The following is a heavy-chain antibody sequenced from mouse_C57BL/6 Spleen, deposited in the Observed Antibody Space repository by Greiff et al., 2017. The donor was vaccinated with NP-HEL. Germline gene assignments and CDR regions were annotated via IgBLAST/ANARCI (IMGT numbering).Heavy chain of an antibody. V-gene: IGHV1-5*01. CDR2: IYPGNSDT. CDR1: GYTFTSYW. CDR3: TRLLRATYYFDY. Sequence: VQLQQSGTVLARPGASVKMSCKTSGYTFTSYWMHWVKQRPGQGLEWIGAIYPGNSDTSYNQEFKGKAKLTAVTSASTAYMELSSLTNEDSAVYYCTRLLRATYYFDYWGQGTTLTVSS. J-gene: IGHJ2*01. D-gene: IGHD1-1*01.